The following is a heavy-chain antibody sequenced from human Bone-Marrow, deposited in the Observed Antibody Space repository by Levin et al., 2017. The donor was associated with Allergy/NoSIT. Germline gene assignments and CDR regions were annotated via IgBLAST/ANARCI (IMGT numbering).Heavy chain of an antibody. CDR2: INQDGSDK. Sequence: GESLKISCVASGFTFSKYWMSWVRQAPGKGLEWVANINQDGSDKNYVDSVKGRFTISRDNAKNSLFLQMNNLTAEDTAVYFCASDVEVRGDTITTYYDYGLDGWGQGTTVTVSS. CDR1: GFTFSKYW. V-gene: IGHV3-7*01. J-gene: IGHJ6*02. CDR3: ASDVEVRGDTITTYYDYGLDG. D-gene: IGHD3-10*01.